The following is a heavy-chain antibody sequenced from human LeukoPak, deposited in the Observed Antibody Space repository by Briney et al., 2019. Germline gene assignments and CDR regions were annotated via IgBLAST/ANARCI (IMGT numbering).Heavy chain of an antibody. D-gene: IGHD3-3*01. CDR2: ISASLTYI. J-gene: IGHJ5*02. CDR1: GFAFISSG. CDR3: ARGPEFDSWGGLNDTYFDA. V-gene: IGHV3-21*01. Sequence: GGSLRLSRATSGFAFISSGMAWVRQAPGKGLEWVASISASLTYIYYAESMKGRFTISRDNARNSLFLQLDSLRADDTAVYYCARGPEFDSWGGLNDTYFDAWGQGTLVTVSS.